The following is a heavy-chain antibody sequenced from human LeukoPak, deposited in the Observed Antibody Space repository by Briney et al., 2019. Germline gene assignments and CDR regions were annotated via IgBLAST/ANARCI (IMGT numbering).Heavy chain of an antibody. CDR3: AKHPNLGRYDFWTDPYYYYGMDV. CDR1: GFTFSSYA. D-gene: IGHD3-3*01. V-gene: IGHV3-23*01. CDR2: ISGSGGST. Sequence: GGSLRLSCAASGFTFSSYAMSWVRQAPGKGLEWVSAISGSGGSTYYADSVKGRFTISRGNSKNTLYLQMNSLRAEDTAVYYCAKHPNLGRYDFWTDPYYYYGMDVWGQGTTVTVSS. J-gene: IGHJ6*02.